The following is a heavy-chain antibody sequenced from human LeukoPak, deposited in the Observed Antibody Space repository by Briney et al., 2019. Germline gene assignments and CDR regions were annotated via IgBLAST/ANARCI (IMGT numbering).Heavy chain of an antibody. CDR1: GYTFTSYY. D-gene: IGHD5-24*01. CDR3: ARGLRDGYNPSWFDP. J-gene: IGHJ5*02. CDR2: INPSGGST. Sequence: ASVKVSCKASGYTFTSYYMHWVRQAPGQGLEWMGIINPSGGSTSYAQKFQGRVTMTRDMSTSTVYMELSSLRSEDTAVYYCARGLRDGYNPSWFDPWGQGTLVTVSS. V-gene: IGHV1-46*01.